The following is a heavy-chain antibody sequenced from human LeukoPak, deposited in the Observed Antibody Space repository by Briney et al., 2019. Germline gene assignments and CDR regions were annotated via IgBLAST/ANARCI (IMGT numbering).Heavy chain of an antibody. V-gene: IGHV3-21*01. J-gene: IGHJ4*02. CDR2: VSRSSRFT. Sequence: GGSLRLSCAASGFAFSTYSMNWVRQAPGKGLEWVSSVSRSSRFTFYADPVQGRFTISRDDAKDSLFLQMNSLRAEDTAVYYCARVSDAFDYFFDSWGQGTLVTVSS. CDR1: GFAFSTYS. CDR3: ARVSDAFDYFFDS. D-gene: IGHD5-12*01.